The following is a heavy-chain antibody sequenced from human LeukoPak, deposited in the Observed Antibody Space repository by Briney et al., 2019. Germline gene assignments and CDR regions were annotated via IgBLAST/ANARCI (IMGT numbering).Heavy chain of an antibody. J-gene: IGHJ4*02. V-gene: IGHV3-20*04. Sequence: GGSPRLSCAASGFTFDDYGMSWVRQAPGKGLEWVSGINWNGGSTGYADSVKGRFTISRDNAKNSLYLQMNSLRAEDTALYYCARASRYGDSDRWDYWGQGTLVTVSS. CDR3: ARASRYGDSDRWDY. CDR2: INWNGGST. CDR1: GFTFDDYG. D-gene: IGHD4-17*01.